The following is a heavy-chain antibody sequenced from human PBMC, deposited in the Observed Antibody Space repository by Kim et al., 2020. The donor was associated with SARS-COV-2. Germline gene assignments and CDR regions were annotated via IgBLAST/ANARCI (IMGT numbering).Heavy chain of an antibody. CDR3: AKDPVEMATIKRVPA. J-gene: IGHJ5*02. D-gene: IGHD5-12*01. Sequence: DAVKGRFTISRDNFKNTLYLQMNGLRAEDTAVYYCAKDPVEMATIKRVPAWGQGTLVTVSS. V-gene: IGHV3-23*01.